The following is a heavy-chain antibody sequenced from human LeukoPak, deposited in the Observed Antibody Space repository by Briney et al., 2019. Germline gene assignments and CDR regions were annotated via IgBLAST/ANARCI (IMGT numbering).Heavy chain of an antibody. CDR3: ARENRYFDWSRAFDI. CDR1: GGTFSSYA. J-gene: IGHJ3*02. V-gene: IGHV1-69*13. D-gene: IGHD3-9*01. CDR2: IIPIFDSA. Sequence: GASVKVSCKASGGTFSSYAISWVRQAPGQGLGWMGGIIPIFDSANYAQKFQGGVTITADESTSTAYMELSSLRSEDTAVYYCARENRYFDWSRAFDIWGQGTMVTVSS.